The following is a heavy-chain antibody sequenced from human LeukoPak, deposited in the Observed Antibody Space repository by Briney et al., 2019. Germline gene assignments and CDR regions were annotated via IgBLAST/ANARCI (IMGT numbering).Heavy chain of an antibody. J-gene: IGHJ4*02. CDR1: GYTFTSYY. CDR3: ARQDPNYDSSGGPDY. D-gene: IGHD3-22*01. Sequence: ASVKVSCKASGYTFTSYYMHWVRQAPGQGLEWMGIINPSGGSTSYAQKFQGRVTMTRDTSTSTVYMELSSLRSEDTAVYYCARQDPNYDSSGGPDYWGQGTLVTVSS. CDR2: INPSGGST. V-gene: IGHV1-46*01.